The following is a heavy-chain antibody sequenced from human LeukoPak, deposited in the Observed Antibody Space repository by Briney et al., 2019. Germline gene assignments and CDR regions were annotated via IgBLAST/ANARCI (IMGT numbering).Heavy chain of an antibody. J-gene: IGHJ3*02. CDR3: ARVGSHIAAAEGGDVI. D-gene: IGHD6-13*01. CDR2: IYHTGST. CDR1: GYSISSGYY. Sequence: SETLSLTCTVSGYSISSGYYWVWIRQPPGKGLEWIGSIYHTGSTSYYPSLKSRVTISIDTSKNQFSLKLSSVTAADTAVYYCARVGSHIAAAEGGDVIWGQGTMVTVSS. V-gene: IGHV4-38-2*02.